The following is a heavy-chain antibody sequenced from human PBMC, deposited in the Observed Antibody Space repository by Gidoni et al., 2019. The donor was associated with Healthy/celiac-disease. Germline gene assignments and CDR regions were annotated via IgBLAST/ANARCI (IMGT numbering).Heavy chain of an antibody. Sequence: QLQLQESVPGLVKPSETLSLTCTFSGCSISSSSYYWGWIRQPPGKGLEWIVSIYYSGSTYDNPSLKSRGTISVDTSKNQFALKRSSVTAADTAVYYCARHPLGYCSSTSCFKEYYFDYWGQGTLVTVSS. CDR3: ARHPLGYCSSTSCFKEYYFDY. CDR1: GCSISSSSYY. V-gene: IGHV4-39*01. CDR2: IYYSGST. J-gene: IGHJ4*02. D-gene: IGHD2-2*01.